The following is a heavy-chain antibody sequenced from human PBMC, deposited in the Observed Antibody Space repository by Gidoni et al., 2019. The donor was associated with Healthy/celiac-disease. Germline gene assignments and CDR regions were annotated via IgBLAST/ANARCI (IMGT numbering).Heavy chain of an antibody. CDR1: GYTFTSYY. J-gene: IGHJ3*02. D-gene: IGHD7-27*01. Sequence: QVQLVQSGAEVKKPGASVKVSCTASGYTFTSYYMHWVRQAPGQGLEWMGIINPSGGSTSYAQKFQGRVTMTRDTSTSTVYMELSSLRSEDTAVYYCARDNVGKGGAFDIWGQGTMVTVSS. CDR3: ARDNVGKGGAFDI. V-gene: IGHV1-46*01. CDR2: INPSGGST.